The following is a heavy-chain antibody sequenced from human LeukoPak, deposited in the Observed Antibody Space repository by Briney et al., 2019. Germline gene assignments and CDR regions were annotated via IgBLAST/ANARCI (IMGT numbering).Heavy chain of an antibody. CDR3: AVDNWNEFDP. J-gene: IGHJ5*02. Sequence: GASVKVSCKASGYRFSSNGISWVRQAPGQGLEWVGWVSTYNSDTNYAPRFQGRVTMTKDTSTGTVYMELRSLRTDDTAVYYCAVDNWNEFDPWGQGTLVTVSS. V-gene: IGHV1-18*01. CDR2: VSTYNSDT. CDR1: GYRFSSNG. D-gene: IGHD1-20*01.